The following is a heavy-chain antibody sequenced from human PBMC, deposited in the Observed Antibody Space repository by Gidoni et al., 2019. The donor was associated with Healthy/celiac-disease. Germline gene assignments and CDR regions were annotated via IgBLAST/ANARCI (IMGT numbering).Heavy chain of an antibody. D-gene: IGHD4-4*01. CDR1: AFPSSSYA. CDR3: ARGETTDYYYYGMDV. J-gene: IGHJ6*04. Sequence: QVQLVESGGGVVQPGRSLRLSCAASAFPSSSYAMHWVRQAPGRGLEGVAVISYDGSNKYYADYVKGRFTISRVNSKNTLYLQMNSLRAEDTAVYYCARGETTDYYYYGMDVWGKGTTVTVSS. V-gene: IGHV3-30-3*01. CDR2: ISYDGSNK.